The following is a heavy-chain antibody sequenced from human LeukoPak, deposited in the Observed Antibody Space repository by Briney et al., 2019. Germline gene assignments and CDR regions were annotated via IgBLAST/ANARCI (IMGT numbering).Heavy chain of an antibody. J-gene: IGHJ5*02. CDR2: ISWNSGSI. Sequence: PGGSLRLSCAASGFTFDDYAMHWVRQAPGKGLEWVSGISWNSGSIGYADSVKGRFTISRDNAKNSLYLQMNSLRAEDTALYYCARDRYDFWSGYSHADYNWFDPWGQGTLVTVSS. D-gene: IGHD3-3*01. V-gene: IGHV3-9*01. CDR3: ARDRYDFWSGYSHADYNWFDP. CDR1: GFTFDDYA.